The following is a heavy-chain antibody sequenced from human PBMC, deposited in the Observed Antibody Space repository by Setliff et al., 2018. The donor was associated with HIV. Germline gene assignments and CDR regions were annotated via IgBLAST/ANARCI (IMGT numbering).Heavy chain of an antibody. Sequence: PSETLSLTCTVSGYSISTGYNWGCIRQPPGKGLEWIGSMHHSGGTYYNPSLKTRVTISLDTSKNQFSLNLSSVTAADTAVYYCMRGGSWGIIWGQGTVVTVSS. D-gene: IGHD3-16*01. CDR1: GYSISTGYN. V-gene: IGHV4-38-2*02. J-gene: IGHJ3*02. CDR2: MHHSGGT. CDR3: MRGGSWGII.